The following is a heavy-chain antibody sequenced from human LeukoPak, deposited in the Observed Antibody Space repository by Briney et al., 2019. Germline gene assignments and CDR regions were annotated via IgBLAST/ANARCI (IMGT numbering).Heavy chain of an antibody. CDR3: AKDPPYSSGWYCFDY. CDR1: GFTFSSYG. Sequence: GRSLRLSCAASGFTFSSYGMHWVRQAPGKGLEWVAVISYDGSNKYYADSVKGRFTISRDNSKNTLYLQMNSLRAEDTAVYYCAKDPPYSSGWYCFDYWGQGTLVTVSS. CDR2: ISYDGSNK. V-gene: IGHV3-30*18. D-gene: IGHD6-19*01. J-gene: IGHJ4*02.